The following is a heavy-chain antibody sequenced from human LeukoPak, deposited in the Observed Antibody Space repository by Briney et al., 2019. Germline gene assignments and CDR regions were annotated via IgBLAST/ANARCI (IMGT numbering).Heavy chain of an antibody. V-gene: IGHV3-15*01. Sequence: GGSLRLSCAASGFTFPNAWVNWVRQAPGKGLEWVGHIKSKGNGGTIDYAAPVKGRFTISGDDSKNTVYLQMNSLEIEVTAVYFCTTDPGTGVRGYWGQGTLVTVSS. CDR3: TTDPGTGVRGY. CDR1: GFTFPNAW. D-gene: IGHD3-10*01. CDR2: IKSKGNGGTI. J-gene: IGHJ4*02.